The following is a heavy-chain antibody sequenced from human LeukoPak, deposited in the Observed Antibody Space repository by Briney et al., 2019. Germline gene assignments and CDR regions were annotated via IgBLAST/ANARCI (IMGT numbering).Heavy chain of an antibody. CDR2: IYHSGST. D-gene: IGHD3-10*01. CDR3: ARGVRSRTMVRGVMFHWFDP. CDR1: GYSISSGYY. V-gene: IGHV4-38-2*02. Sequence: SETLSLTCTVSGYSISSGYYWGWIRQPPGKGLEWIGSIYHSGSTYYNPSLKSRVTISVDTSKNQFSLKLSSVTAADTAVYYCARGVRSRTMVRGVMFHWFDPWGQGTLVTVSS. J-gene: IGHJ5*02.